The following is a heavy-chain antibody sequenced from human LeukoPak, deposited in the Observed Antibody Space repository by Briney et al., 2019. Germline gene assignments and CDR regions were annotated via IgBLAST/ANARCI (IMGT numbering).Heavy chain of an antibody. CDR1: GGSISSASYY. V-gene: IGHV4-39*01. CDR3: ARRHSAGWLKFDY. D-gene: IGHD6-19*01. J-gene: IGHJ4*02. CDR2: IYYSGNT. Sequence: SETLSLTCTVSGGSISSASYYWGWIRQPPGTGLEWIGSIYYSGNTYFNPSLKSRVTISIDTSKNQFSLKLSSVTAADTAVYYCARRHSAGWLKFDYWGQGTLITVSS.